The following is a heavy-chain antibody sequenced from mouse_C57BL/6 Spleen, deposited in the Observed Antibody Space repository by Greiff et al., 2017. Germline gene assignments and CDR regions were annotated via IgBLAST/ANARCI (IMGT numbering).Heavy chain of an antibody. V-gene: IGHV1-64*01. CDR2: IHPNSGST. J-gene: IGHJ4*01. CDR1: GYTFTSYW. Sequence: VQLQQPGAELVKPGASVKLSCKASGYTFTSYWMHWVKQRPGQGLEWIGMIHPNSGSTNYNVKFKSKATLTVDKSSSTAYMQLSSLTSEDSAVYYCARLGYYVGNAMDYWGQGTSVTVSS. CDR3: ARLGYYVGNAMDY. D-gene: IGHD2-3*01.